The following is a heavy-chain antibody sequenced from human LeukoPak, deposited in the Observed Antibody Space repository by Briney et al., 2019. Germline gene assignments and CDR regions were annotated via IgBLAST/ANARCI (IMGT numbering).Heavy chain of an antibody. Sequence: GGSLRLSCAASGFTVSSNYMSWVRQAPGKGLEWVSAISGSGGNTYYADSVKGRFTISRDNSKNTMYLQMNSLRAEDTAVYYCARSRRGLEDAFDIWGQGTMVTVSS. V-gene: IGHV3-23*01. CDR1: GFTVSSNY. CDR2: ISGSGGNT. J-gene: IGHJ3*02. D-gene: IGHD3/OR15-3a*01. CDR3: ARSRRGLEDAFDI.